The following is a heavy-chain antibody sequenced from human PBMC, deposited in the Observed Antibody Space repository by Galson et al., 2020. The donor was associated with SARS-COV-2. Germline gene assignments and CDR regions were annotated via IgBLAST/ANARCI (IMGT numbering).Heavy chain of an antibody. Sequence: SETLSLTCTVSGGSISSYYWSWIRQPPGKGLEWIGSIYYSGSTNYNPSLKSRVTISVDTSKNQFSLKLSSVTAADTAVYYCARWPIVVVPAAIQGIQAISVDYWGQGNLVTVSS. CDR2: IYYSGST. D-gene: IGHD2-2*02. CDR3: ARWPIVVVPAAIQGIQAISVDY. J-gene: IGHJ4*02. CDR1: GGSISSYY. V-gene: IGHV4-59*01.